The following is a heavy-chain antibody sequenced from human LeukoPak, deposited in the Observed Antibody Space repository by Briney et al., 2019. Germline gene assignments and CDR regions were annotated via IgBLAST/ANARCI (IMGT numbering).Heavy chain of an antibody. J-gene: IGHJ4*02. D-gene: IGHD3-22*01. CDR2: IYPGDSDT. V-gene: IGHV5-51*01. Sequence: GASLQISCKGSGSSFTSYWIGWVRPLPGKGLEWMGIIYPGDSDTRYSPSFQGQVTISADKSISTAYLQWSSLKASDTAMYYCARRAGYYDSSGYFDYWGQGTLVTVSS. CDR3: ARRAGYYDSSGYFDY. CDR1: GSSFTSYW.